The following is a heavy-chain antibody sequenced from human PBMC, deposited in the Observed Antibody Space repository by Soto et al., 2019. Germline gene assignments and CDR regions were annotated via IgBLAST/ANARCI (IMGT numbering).Heavy chain of an antibody. CDR1: GYTFTSYG. CDR3: ARDGITMVRGVIIRVTPLDYYYGVDV. CDR2: ISAYNGNT. Sequence: ASVKVSCKASGYTFTSYGISWVRQAPGQGLEWMGWISAYNGNTNYAQKLQGRVTMTTDTSTSTAYMELRSLRSDDTAVYYCARDGITMVRGVIIRVTPLDYYYGVDVWGQGTTVTVSS. J-gene: IGHJ6*02. D-gene: IGHD3-10*01. V-gene: IGHV1-18*01.